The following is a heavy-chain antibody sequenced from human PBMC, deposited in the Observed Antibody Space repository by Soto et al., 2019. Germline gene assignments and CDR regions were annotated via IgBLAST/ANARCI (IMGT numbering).Heavy chain of an antibody. CDR3: ASGMTNNIAAAGAMGY. CDR1: GFTFSSYG. V-gene: IGHV3-33*01. Sequence: GGSLRLSCAASGFTFSSYGMHWVRQAPGKGLEWVAVIWYDGSNKYYADSVKGRFTISRDNSKNTLYLQMNSLRAEDTAVYYCASGMTNNIAAAGAMGYWGQGTLVTVSS. D-gene: IGHD6-13*01. CDR2: IWYDGSNK. J-gene: IGHJ4*02.